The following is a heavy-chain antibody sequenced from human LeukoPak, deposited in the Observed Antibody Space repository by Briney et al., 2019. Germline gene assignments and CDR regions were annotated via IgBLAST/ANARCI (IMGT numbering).Heavy chain of an antibody. CDR3: GKATVGYSSGRYPGWPVDY. Sequence: GGSLRLSCAASGFSFNSYAMCWVRQAPGKGLEWISGIFGSGGSPHYADSVKGRFTISRDNSQEIVYLQLDSLRVEETALYYCGKATVGYSSGRYPGWPVDYWGQGALVTVSS. D-gene: IGHD2-15*01. J-gene: IGHJ4*02. CDR2: IFGSGGSP. CDR1: GFSFNSYA. V-gene: IGHV3-23*01.